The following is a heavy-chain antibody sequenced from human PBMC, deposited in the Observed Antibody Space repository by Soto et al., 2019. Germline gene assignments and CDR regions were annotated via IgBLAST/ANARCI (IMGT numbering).Heavy chain of an antibody. J-gene: IGHJ6*02. V-gene: IGHV4-34*01. CDR3: ASVLSSSSPPYYYGMDV. CDR1: GGSFSGYY. CDR2: INHSGST. D-gene: IGHD6-6*01. Sequence: SETLSLTCAVYGGSFSGYYWSWIRQPPGKGLEWIGEINHSGSTNYNPSLKSRVTISVDTSKNQFSLKLSSVTAADTAVYYCASVLSSSSPPYYYGMDVWGQGTTVTVSS.